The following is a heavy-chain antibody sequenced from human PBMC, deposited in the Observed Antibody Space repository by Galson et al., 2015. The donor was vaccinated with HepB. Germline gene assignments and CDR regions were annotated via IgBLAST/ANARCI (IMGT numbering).Heavy chain of an antibody. D-gene: IGHD6-19*01. V-gene: IGHV3-23*01. Sequence: SLRLSCAASGFTFSSFGMTWVRQAPGKGLEWVAAISESGYNTYHADSVKGRFTVSRDNSKNTLYLQMHSLRVEDTAVYYCAKDRIAVADWGQGTLVTVSS. CDR3: AKDRIAVAD. CDR2: ISESGYNT. J-gene: IGHJ4*02. CDR1: GFTFSSFG.